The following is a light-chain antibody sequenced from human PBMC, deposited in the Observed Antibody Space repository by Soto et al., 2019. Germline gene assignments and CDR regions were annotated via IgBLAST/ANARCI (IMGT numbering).Light chain of an antibody. CDR2: NVS. V-gene: IGLV2-14*01. CDR3: SSYTTGSPYVV. CDR1: SSDVGGYNY. Sequence: QSVLTQPASVSGSPGQSITISCTGTSSDVGGYNYISWYQQHPGKVPQLLIYNVSHRPSGVSHRFSGSKSGNTASLTISGLQAEDEADYHCSSYTTGSPYVVFGGGTKLTVL. J-gene: IGLJ2*01.